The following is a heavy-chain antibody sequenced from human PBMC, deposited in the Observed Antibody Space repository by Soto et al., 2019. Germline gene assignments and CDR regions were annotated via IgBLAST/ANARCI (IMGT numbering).Heavy chain of an antibody. V-gene: IGHV4-34*01. CDR3: ARNQRIYDILTGYYKGPFNS. J-gene: IGHJ4*02. CDR1: SGSFSGHF. D-gene: IGHD3-9*01. CDR2: INLAGGT. Sequence: SETLSLTCAVYSGSFSGHFWSWIRQPPGKGLEWIGEINLAGGTNYNPSLKSRVTISIDKSNNQFFLKLTSVTAADKAVYYCARNQRIYDILTGYYKGPFNSWGQGTLVT.